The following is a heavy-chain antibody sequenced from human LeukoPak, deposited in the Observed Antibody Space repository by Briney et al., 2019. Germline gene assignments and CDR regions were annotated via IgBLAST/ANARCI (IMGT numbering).Heavy chain of an antibody. D-gene: IGHD4-17*01. CDR1: GVSFDDYY. J-gene: IGHJ4*02. CDR2: INHSGYT. V-gene: IGHV4-34*01. CDR3: TRRTTGHDY. Sequence: SETLSLTCAVSGVSFDDYYWAWVRQTPGKGLEWIGEINHSGYTNDSPSLKSRVTLSIDTSRKQFSLNLRSVTVADAGTYYCTRRTTGHDYWGRGTLVTVSS.